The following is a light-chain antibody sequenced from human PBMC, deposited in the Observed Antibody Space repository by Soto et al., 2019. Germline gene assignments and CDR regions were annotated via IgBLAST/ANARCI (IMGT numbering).Light chain of an antibody. CDR1: SSNLGAGYD. V-gene: IGLV1-40*01. CDR3: QAYDYSLTASV. CDR2: GNR. Sequence: QAVVTQPPSVSGAPGQRVTIPCTGNSSNLGAGYDVHWYQQLPGAAPKLVIFGNRNRPSGVPERFSGSKSGTSASLAITGLQAEDEADYYCQAYDYSLTASVFGGGTKVTVL. J-gene: IGLJ3*02.